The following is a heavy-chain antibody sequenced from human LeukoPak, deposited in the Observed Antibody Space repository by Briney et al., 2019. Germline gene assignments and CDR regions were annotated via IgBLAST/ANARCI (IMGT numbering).Heavy chain of an antibody. CDR3: ARGDWLGAAAGPNLYYFDS. D-gene: IGHD6-13*01. V-gene: IGHV4-39*07. Sequence: PSETLSLTCSVSGGSISSSSYYWGWIRQPPGKGLEWIGSIYHSGSTFHNPSLKSRVTISIDTSKNQFSLKLTSVTAADTAVYYCARGDWLGAAAGPNLYYFDSWGQGSLVTVSS. J-gene: IGHJ4*02. CDR2: IYHSGST. CDR1: GGSISSSSYY.